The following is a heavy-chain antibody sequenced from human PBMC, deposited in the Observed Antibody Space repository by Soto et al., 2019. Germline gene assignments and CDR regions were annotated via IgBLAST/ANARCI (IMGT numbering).Heavy chain of an antibody. J-gene: IGHJ4*02. CDR1: GFSFSSYA. Sequence: GGSLRLSCAASGFSFSSYALNWVRQAPGKGLEWVSTISGRGGRAYYADSVKGRFTISRDNSKNALYLQLDSLRAEDTAVYYCAKDRSQGAVAGTSDFDYWGQRTLVTVYS. V-gene: IGHV3-23*01. D-gene: IGHD6-19*01. CDR2: ISGRGGRA. CDR3: AKDRSQGAVAGTSDFDY.